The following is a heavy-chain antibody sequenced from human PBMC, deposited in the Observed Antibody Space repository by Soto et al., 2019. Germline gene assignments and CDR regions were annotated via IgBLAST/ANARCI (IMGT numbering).Heavy chain of an antibody. CDR3: ARGSSWSYFDY. V-gene: IGHV1-3*04. CDR1: GYTFTSYA. Sequence: QVQLVQSGAVVKKPGASVKVSCKASGYTFTSYAIHWVRQAPGQRLEWMGRINTAKDNTKYSQKFQGRVTITRDTSASIVYMELSSLRSEDTAVYYCARGSSWSYFDYWGQGTLVTVSS. D-gene: IGHD6-13*01. CDR2: INTAKDNT. J-gene: IGHJ4*02.